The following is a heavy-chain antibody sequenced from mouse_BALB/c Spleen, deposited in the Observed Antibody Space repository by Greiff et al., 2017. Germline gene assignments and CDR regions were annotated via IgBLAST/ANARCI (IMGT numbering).Heavy chain of an antibody. Sequence: EVKLMESGGGLVKPGGSLKLSCAASGFTFSSYAMSWVRQTPEKRLEWVASISSGGSTYYPDSVKGRFTISRDNARNILYLQMSSLRSEDTAMYYCAREVQAWFAYWGQGTLVTVSA. D-gene: IGHD2-14*01. CDR3: AREVQAWFAY. V-gene: IGHV5-6-5*01. CDR2: ISSGGST. CDR1: GFTFSSYA. J-gene: IGHJ3*01.